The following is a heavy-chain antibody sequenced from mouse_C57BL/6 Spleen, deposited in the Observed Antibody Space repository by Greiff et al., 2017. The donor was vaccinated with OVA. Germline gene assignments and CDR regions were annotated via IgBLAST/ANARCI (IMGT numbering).Heavy chain of an antibody. CDR3: ALSYDGSYY. J-gene: IGHJ2*01. D-gene: IGHD2-3*01. CDR1: GYTFTDYN. CDR2: INPNNGGT. Sequence: VQLQQSGPELVKPGASVKMSCKASGYTFTDYNMHWVKQSHGKSLEWIGYINPNNGGTSYNQKFKGNATLTVNKSSSTAYMELRSLTSEDSAVYYCALSYDGSYYWGQGTTLTVSS. V-gene: IGHV1-22*01.